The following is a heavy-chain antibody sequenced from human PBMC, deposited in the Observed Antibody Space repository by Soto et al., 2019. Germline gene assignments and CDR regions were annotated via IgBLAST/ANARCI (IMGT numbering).Heavy chain of an antibody. CDR1: GFTFTSSA. CDR3: AARGSTVTTFGMDV. CDR2: IVVGSGNT. D-gene: IGHD4-4*01. J-gene: IGHJ6*02. Sequence: QMQLVQSGPEVKKPGTSGKVSCKASGFTFTSSAVQWVRQARGQRLEWIGWIVVGSGNTNYAQKFQERVTITRDMSTSTAYMELSSLRSEDTAVYYCAARGSTVTTFGMDVWGQGTTVTVSS. V-gene: IGHV1-58*01.